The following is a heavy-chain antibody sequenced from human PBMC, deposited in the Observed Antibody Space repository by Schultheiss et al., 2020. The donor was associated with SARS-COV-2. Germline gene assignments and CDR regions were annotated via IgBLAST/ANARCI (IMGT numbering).Heavy chain of an antibody. CDR2: IYYSGST. CDR3: ARGPPGGGYHYYGMDV. D-gene: IGHD3-10*01. CDR1: GGSISSSSYY. J-gene: IGHJ6*02. Sequence: SQTLSLTCTVSGGSISSSSYYWGWIRQPPGKGLEWIGSIYYSGSTYYNPSLKSRVTISVDTSKNQFSLKLSSVTAADTAVYYCARGPPGGGYHYYGMDVWGQGTKVTVSS. V-gene: IGHV4-39*01.